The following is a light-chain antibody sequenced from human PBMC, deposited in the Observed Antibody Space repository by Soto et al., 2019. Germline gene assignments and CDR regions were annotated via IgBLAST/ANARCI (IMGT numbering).Light chain of an antibody. Sequence: QSVLTQPASVSGSPGQSISISCTGTSSDVGSYDLVSWYQQHPGGAPKLMIYEVTKRPSGVSNRFSGSKSANTASLTISGLLAEDEAEYYCCSYAGGSTSPYVFGTGTKLTVL. CDR1: SSDVGSYDL. J-gene: IGLJ1*01. V-gene: IGLV2-23*02. CDR2: EVT. CDR3: CSYAGGSTSPYV.